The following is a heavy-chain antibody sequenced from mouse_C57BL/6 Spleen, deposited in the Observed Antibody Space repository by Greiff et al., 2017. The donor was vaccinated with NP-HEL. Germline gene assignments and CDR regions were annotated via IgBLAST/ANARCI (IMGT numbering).Heavy chain of an antibody. V-gene: IGHV1-81*01. J-gene: IGHJ2*01. CDR2: IYPRSGNT. CDR1: GYTFTSYG. D-gene: IGHD2-3*01. Sequence: LQESGAELARPGASVKLSCKASGYTFTSYGISWVKQRTGQGLEWIGEIYPRSGNTYYNEKFKGKATLTADKSSSTAYMELRSLTSEDSAVYFCVRGYDGYYYFDYWGQGTTLTVSS. CDR3: VRGYDGYYYFDY.